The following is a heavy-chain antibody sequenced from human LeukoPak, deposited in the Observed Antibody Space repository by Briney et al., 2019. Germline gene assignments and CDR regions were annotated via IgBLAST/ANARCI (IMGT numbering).Heavy chain of an antibody. Sequence: PGRSLRLSCAASGFTFSSYAMSWVRQAPGKGLEWVSAISDNGVNTYYADSVKGRFTISRDNSKNTLYLQMNSLRADDTAVYYCADLLTMVSLRDYWGQGTLVTVSS. V-gene: IGHV3-23*01. CDR2: ISDNGVNT. CDR1: GFTFSSYA. D-gene: IGHD4/OR15-4a*01. J-gene: IGHJ4*02. CDR3: ADLLTMVSLRDY.